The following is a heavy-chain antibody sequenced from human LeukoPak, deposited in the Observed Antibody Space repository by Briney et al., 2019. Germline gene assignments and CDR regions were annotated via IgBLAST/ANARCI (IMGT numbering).Heavy chain of an antibody. J-gene: IGHJ6*02. CDR1: GFTFSSYA. CDR2: ISGSGGST. D-gene: IGHD3-16*01. CDR3: AKPQGDYDYVWGSSPDYGMDV. Sequence: GGSLRLSCAASGFTFSSYAMSWVRQAPGKGLEWVSAISGSGGSTYYADSVKGRFTISRDNSKNTLYLQLNSLRAEDTAVHYCAKPQGDYDYVWGSSPDYGMDVWGQGTTVTVSS. V-gene: IGHV3-23*01.